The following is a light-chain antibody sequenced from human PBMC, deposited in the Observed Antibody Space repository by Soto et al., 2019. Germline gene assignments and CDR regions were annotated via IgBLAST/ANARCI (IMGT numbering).Light chain of an antibody. CDR2: WAS. V-gene: IGKV4-1*01. J-gene: IGKJ2*02. CDR1: QSVLYSSNNKNY. CDR3: HQYYISPRT. Sequence: DIVMTQSPDSLAVSLGERATINCKSSQSVLYSSNNKNYLAWYQQKPGQPPKLLIYWASTREYGVPDRFSGSGSGTDLTLTISSLQAEDVAVYYCHQYYISPRTFGQGTKLEIK.